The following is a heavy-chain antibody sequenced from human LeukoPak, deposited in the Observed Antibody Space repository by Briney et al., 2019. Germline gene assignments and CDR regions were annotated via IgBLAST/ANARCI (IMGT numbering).Heavy chain of an antibody. CDR2: IYYSGST. CDR3: ARAPPTIAVAGCAFDI. CDR1: GGSISSGGYY. J-gene: IGHJ3*02. V-gene: IGHV4-31*03. D-gene: IGHD6-19*01. Sequence: PSETLSLTCTVSGGSISSGGYYWSWIRQQPGKGLEWIGSIYYSGSTYYNPSLKSRITISVDTSKNQFSLKMSSVTAADTAVYYCARAPPTIAVAGCAFDIWGQGTMVTLSS.